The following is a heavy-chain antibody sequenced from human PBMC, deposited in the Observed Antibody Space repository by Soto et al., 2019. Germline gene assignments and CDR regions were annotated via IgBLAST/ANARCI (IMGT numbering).Heavy chain of an antibody. D-gene: IGHD5-18*01. J-gene: IGHJ4*02. CDR1: GGSISSGDYY. Sequence: TSETLSLTCTVSGGSISSGDYYWSWIRQPPGKGLEWIGYIYYSGSTYYNPSLKSRVTISVDTSKNQFSLKLSSVTAADMAVCYCARDVEYSYGLFDYWGQGTLVTVSS. CDR3: ARDVEYSYGLFDY. CDR2: IYYSGST. V-gene: IGHV4-30-4*01.